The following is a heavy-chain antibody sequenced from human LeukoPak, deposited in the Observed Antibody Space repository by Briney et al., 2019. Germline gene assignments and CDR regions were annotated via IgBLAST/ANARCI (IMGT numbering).Heavy chain of an antibody. D-gene: IGHD3-16*01. CDR1: GGSISSHY. CDR2: IYYSGST. J-gene: IGHJ6*03. V-gene: IGHV4-59*11. CDR3: ARETSQKGAHYMDV. Sequence: PSETLSLTCTVSGGSISSHYWSWIRQPPGKGLEWIGYIYYSGSTNYNPSLKSRVTISVDTSKNQFSLKLSSVTAADTAVYYCARETSQKGAHYMDVWGKGTTVTISS.